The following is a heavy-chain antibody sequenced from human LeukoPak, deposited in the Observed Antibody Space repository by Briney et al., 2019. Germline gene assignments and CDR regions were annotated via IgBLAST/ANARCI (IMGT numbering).Heavy chain of an antibody. CDR2: IYYSGST. CDR1: GGSISSSSYY. CDR3: ARHMPHYYGSGSYPDY. D-gene: IGHD3-10*01. V-gene: IGHV4-39*01. J-gene: IGHJ4*02. Sequence: SETLSLTCTVSGGSISSSSYYWGWIRQPPGKVLEWIGSIYYSGSTYYNPSLKSRVTISVDTSKNQFSLKLSSVTAADTAVYYCARHMPHYYGSGSYPDYWGQGTLVTVSS.